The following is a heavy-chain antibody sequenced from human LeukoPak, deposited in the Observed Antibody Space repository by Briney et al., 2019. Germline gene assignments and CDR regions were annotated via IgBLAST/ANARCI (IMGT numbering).Heavy chain of an antibody. J-gene: IGHJ5*02. D-gene: IGHD4-17*01. CDR1: GFTSINYW. Sequence: GGSLRLSCAASGFTSINYWMSWVRQAPGKGLEWVANINQDGTEKYYVDSVKGRFIISRDNGKNSLYLQMNSLRAEDTAVYYCATTKVTMNRLDPWRQGTLVTVSS. CDR3: ATTKVTMNRLDP. CDR2: INQDGTEK. V-gene: IGHV3-7*01.